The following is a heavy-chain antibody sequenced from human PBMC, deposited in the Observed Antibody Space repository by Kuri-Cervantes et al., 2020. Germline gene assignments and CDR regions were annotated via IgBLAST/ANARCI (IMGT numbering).Heavy chain of an antibody. Sequence: GGSLRPSWAASGFTFSTYAMSWVRQAPGKGLGWVPAISGSGGSTYYADSVRGRFTIPRDNSKNTLYLQMNSLRAEDTAVYYCASPPKYSYGNSNYCFDYWGQGTLVTVSS. J-gene: IGHJ4*02. D-gene: IGHD5-18*01. V-gene: IGHV3-23*01. CDR3: ASPPKYSYGNSNYCFDY. CDR2: ISGSGGST. CDR1: GFTFSTYA.